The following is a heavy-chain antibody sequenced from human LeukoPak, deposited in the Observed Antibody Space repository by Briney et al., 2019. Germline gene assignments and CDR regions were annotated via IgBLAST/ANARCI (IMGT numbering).Heavy chain of an antibody. CDR2: INHSGST. CDR3: ARWRYDEYYYSGMDV. Sequence: NASETLSLTCAVYGGSFSGYYWSWIRQPPGKGLEWSGEINHSGSTNYNPSLKSRVTISVDTSKNQFSLQLSSVTAADTAVYYCARWRYDEYYYSGMDVWGQGTTVTVSS. CDR1: GGSFSGYY. D-gene: IGHD5-12*01. J-gene: IGHJ6*02. V-gene: IGHV4-34*01.